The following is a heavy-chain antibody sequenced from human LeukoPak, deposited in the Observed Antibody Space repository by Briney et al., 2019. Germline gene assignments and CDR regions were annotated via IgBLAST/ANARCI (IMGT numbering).Heavy chain of an antibody. D-gene: IGHD3-9*01. CDR1: GFTLSNYA. V-gene: IGHV3-23*01. J-gene: IGHJ4*02. Sequence: LTGPSLRLSCAASGFTLSNYAMSSVRQAPGKGLEWVSAITGSGGNTYYADSVKGRFTISRDNFKNTVFLQMNSLRAEDTAVYYCAKWGDYDVLTGYYVSDYWGQGTLVTVSS. CDR3: AKWGDYDVLTGYYVSDY. CDR2: ITGSGGNT.